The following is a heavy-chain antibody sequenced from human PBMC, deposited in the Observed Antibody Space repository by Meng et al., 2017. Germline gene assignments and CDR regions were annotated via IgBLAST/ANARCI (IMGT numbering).Heavy chain of an antibody. V-gene: IGHV1-8*01. CDR2: MNPNSGNT. Sequence: QVQLVQSGAEVKTTGASVKVSCKASGYTFTSYDINWVRQSTGQGLEWMGWMNPNSGNTGYAQKFQGRVTMTRNTSISTAYMELSSLRSEDTAVYYCARGPNRWTGFDYWGQGTLVTVSS. D-gene: IGHD3/OR15-3a*01. CDR3: ARGPNRWTGFDY. CDR1: GYTFTSYD. J-gene: IGHJ4*02.